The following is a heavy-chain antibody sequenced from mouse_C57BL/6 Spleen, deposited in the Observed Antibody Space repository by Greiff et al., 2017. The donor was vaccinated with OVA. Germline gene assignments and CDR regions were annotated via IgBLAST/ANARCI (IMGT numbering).Heavy chain of an antibody. CDR1: GYTFTDYY. J-gene: IGHJ2*01. D-gene: IGHD4-1*01. Sequence: VHLVESGAELVRPGASVKLSCKASGYTFTDYYINWVKQRPGQGLEWIARIYPGSGNTYYNEKFKGKATLTAEKSSSTAYMQLSSLTSEDSAVYFCARELTGTDYWGQGTTLTVSS. V-gene: IGHV1-76*01. CDR2: IYPGSGNT. CDR3: ARELTGTDY.